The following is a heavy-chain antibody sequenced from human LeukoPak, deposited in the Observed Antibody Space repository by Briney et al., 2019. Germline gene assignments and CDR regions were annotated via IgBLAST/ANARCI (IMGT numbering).Heavy chain of an antibody. CDR2: IWYDGSKK. Sequence: GRSLRLSCVASGFTFRSYGIHWVRLAPGKGLEWVAVIWYDGSKKYYADSVEGRFTFTRDNSRNTVSLQMDSLRVEDTAVYYCARDEAGSLGFWGQGTLVTVSS. J-gene: IGHJ4*02. CDR1: GFTFRSYG. V-gene: IGHV3-33*01. CDR3: ARDEAGSLGF.